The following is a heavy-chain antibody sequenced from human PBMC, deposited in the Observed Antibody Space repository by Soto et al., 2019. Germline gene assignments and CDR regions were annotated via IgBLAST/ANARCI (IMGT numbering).Heavy chain of an antibody. D-gene: IGHD6-13*01. CDR1: GYTFTSYG. J-gene: IGHJ6*03. V-gene: IGHV1-18*01. CDR2: ISAYNGNT. Sequence: ASVKVSCKASGYTFTSYGISWVRQAPGQGPEWMGWISAYNGNTNYAQKLQGRVTMTTDTSTSTAYMELRSLRSDDTAVYYCARWGHSSSWPPGDYYYHMDVCGKGTTVTVSS. CDR3: ARWGHSSSWPPGDYYYHMDV.